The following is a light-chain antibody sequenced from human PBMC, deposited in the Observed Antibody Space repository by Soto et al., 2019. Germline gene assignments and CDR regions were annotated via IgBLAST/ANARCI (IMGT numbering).Light chain of an antibody. CDR1: QGISDY. CDR2: AAS. V-gene: IGKV1-9*01. CDR3: QLLNGGPPFT. Sequence: IQLTQSPSSLSASVGDRVTITCRASQGISDYLAWYQQKPGKAPKLLISAASTLRSGVPSRFSGSGSGTDFTLTISSLQPEDFATYYCQLLNGGPPFTFGPGTKVDIK. J-gene: IGKJ3*01.